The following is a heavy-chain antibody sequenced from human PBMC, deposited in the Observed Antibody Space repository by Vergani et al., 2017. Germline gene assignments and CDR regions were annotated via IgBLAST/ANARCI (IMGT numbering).Heavy chain of an antibody. J-gene: IGHJ6*02. D-gene: IGHD3-10*01. CDR2: VYTSGMT. Sequence: QVQLQESGPRLVKPSQTLSLTCTVSGGSISTGDYYWSWIRQPAGKGLEWIGRVYTSGMTNYNPSLKSRVTILVDRSKSQLSLKLTSVTAGDTAVYFCARELSYYYGSGSDDYNPYYYEGMDVWGPGTTVTVSS. CDR1: GGSISTGDYY. CDR3: ARELSYYYGSGSDDYNPYYYEGMDV. V-gene: IGHV4-61*02.